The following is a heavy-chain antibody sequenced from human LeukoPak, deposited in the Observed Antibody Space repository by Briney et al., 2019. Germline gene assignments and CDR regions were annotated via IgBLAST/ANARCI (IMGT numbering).Heavy chain of an antibody. CDR1: GYSFSSYW. V-gene: IGHV5-51*01. CDR3: ARHRRLGILTDAFDV. Sequence: GESLKISCKGSGYSFSSYWIGWVRQMPGKGLEWMGIIYPGDSDTKYNPSFRGQVIISADKTISTAYLQWSSLKASDTAIYYCARHRRLGILTDAFDVWGQGTMVTVSS. J-gene: IGHJ3*01. CDR2: IYPGDSDT. D-gene: IGHD3-16*01.